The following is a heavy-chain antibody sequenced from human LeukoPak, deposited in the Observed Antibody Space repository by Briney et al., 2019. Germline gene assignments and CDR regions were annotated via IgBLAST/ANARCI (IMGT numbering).Heavy chain of an antibody. CDR3: VGGAPNWGFDF. CDR2: MSPTSGNT. V-gene: IGHV1-8*01. D-gene: IGHD7-27*01. Sequence: ASVKVSCKASRYTFSSSDINWVRQAAGQGFEWMGWMSPTSGNTGYAQNCQGRVTMTRDTSISTAYMELTSLRSEDTAVYYCVGGAPNWGFDFWGQGTLVIVSS. CDR1: RYTFSSSD. J-gene: IGHJ4*02.